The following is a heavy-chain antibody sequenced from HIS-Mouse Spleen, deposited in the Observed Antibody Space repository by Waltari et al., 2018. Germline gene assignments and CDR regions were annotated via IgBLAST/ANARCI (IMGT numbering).Heavy chain of an antibody. Sequence: EVQLVETGGGLIPPGGSLGLSCAASGFTVRSHYMSWFRQAPGKGLEWVSVIYSGGSTYYADSVKGRFTISRDNSKNTLYLQMNSLRAEDTAVYYCARGSLTGDWYFDLWGRGTLVTVSS. CDR1: GFTVRSHY. CDR3: ARGSLTGDWYFDL. J-gene: IGHJ2*01. D-gene: IGHD7-27*01. CDR2: IYSGGST. V-gene: IGHV3-53*02.